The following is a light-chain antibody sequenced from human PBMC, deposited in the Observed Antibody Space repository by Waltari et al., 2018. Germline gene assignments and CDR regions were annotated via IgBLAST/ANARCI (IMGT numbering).Light chain of an antibody. J-gene: IGKJ4*01. V-gene: IGKV1-33*01. CDR1: QDISNY. Sequence: DIQMTQSPSSLSASVGDRVTITCQATQDISNYLNWYQQKPGQAPKLLIYDATSLQTGFPSRFSGSGSGTDFTFTISSLQPEDIATYYCQQFDNLPLTFGGGTKVEIK. CDR3: QQFDNLPLT. CDR2: DAT.